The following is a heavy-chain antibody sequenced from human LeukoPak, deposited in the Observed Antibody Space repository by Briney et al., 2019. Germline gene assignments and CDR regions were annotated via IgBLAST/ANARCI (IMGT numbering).Heavy chain of an antibody. V-gene: IGHV4-59*08. J-gene: IGHJ4*02. D-gene: IGHD6-13*01. CDR3: RYSSSWHYFDY. CDR2: IYYSGST. CDR1: GGSISSYY. Sequence: PSETLSLTCTVSGGSISSYYWSWIRQPPGKGLEWIGSIYYSGSTNYNPSLKSRITIFVNTSKNKFFLQLSSVTTAEATAVYYARYSSSWHYFDYWGQGTLVTVSS.